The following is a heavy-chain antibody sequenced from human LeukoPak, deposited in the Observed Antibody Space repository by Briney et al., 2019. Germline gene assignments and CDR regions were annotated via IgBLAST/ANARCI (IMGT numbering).Heavy chain of an antibody. CDR2: ISGSGGST. CDR3: ARLVTTDQDY. Sequence: PGGSLRLSCAASGFTFSSYAMSWVRQAPGKGLEWVSAISGSGGSTYYADSVKGRFTISRDNAKNSLFLQMNSLRAEDTAVYYCARLVTTDQDYWGQGTLVTVSS. D-gene: IGHD4-17*01. J-gene: IGHJ4*02. CDR1: GFTFSSYA. V-gene: IGHV3-23*01.